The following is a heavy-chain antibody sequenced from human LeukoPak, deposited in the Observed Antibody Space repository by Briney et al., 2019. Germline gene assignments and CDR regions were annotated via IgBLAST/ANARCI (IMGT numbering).Heavy chain of an antibody. J-gene: IGHJ3*02. CDR2: ISAYNGNT. D-gene: IGHD6-19*01. CDR1: GYTFTSYG. V-gene: IGHV1-18*01. CDR3: ARDRGSGWYGVPGRDAFDI. Sequence: ASVKVSCKASGYTFTSYGISRVRQAPGQGLEWMGWISAYNGNTNYAQKLQGRVTMTTDTSTSTAYMELRSLRSDDTAVYYCARDRGSGWYGVPGRDAFDIWGQGTMVTVSS.